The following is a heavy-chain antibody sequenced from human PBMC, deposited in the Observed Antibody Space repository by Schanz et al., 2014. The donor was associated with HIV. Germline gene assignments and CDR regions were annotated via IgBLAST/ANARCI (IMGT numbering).Heavy chain of an antibody. Sequence: EVQLLQSGGGLVKPGGSMRLFCAAYGFTFSSYAMSWVRQAPGKGLEWVSAIVSSGGDTYYADFVEGRFTISRDNSKNTLYLQMHSLRAEDTAVYYCAKSSGWLYAHFDYWGQGTLVTVSS. CDR2: IVSSGGDT. CDR1: GFTFSSYA. D-gene: IGHD3-9*01. V-gene: IGHV3-23*01. J-gene: IGHJ4*02. CDR3: AKSSGWLYAHFDY.